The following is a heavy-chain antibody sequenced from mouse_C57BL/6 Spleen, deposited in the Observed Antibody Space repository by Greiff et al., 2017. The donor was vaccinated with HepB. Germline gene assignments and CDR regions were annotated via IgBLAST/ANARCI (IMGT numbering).Heavy chain of an antibody. CDR1: GFTFSDFY. V-gene: IGHV7-1*01. Sequence: EVQLVESGGGLVQSGRSLRLSCATSGFTFSDFYIEWVRQAPGKGLEWIAASRNKANDYTTEYSASVKGRFIVSRDTSQSILYLQMNALRAEDTAIYYCARERYYGSRHYAMDYWGQGTSVTVSS. CDR3: ARERYYGSRHYAMDY. J-gene: IGHJ4*01. D-gene: IGHD1-1*01. CDR2: SRNKANDYTT.